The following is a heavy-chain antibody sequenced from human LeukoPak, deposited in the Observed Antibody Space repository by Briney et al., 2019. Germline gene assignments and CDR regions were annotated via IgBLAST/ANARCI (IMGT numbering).Heavy chain of an antibody. CDR2: IIPMFGTE. Sequence: GASVKVPCKASGGTFNTCAVTWVRQAPGQGLEWIGTIIPMFGTENNSQKFLGRVTITADESTSTAYMELRSLRSEDTAVYYCARGPRITLVRGGQWYYYMDVWGKGTTVTISS. J-gene: IGHJ6*03. D-gene: IGHD3-10*01. CDR3: ARGPRITLVRGGQWYYYMDV. CDR1: GGTFNTCA. V-gene: IGHV1-69*13.